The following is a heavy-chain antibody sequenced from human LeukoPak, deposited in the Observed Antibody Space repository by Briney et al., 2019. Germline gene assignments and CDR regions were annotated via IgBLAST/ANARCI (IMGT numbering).Heavy chain of an antibody. CDR2: IKQDGSEK. CDR1: GFTFSSYW. D-gene: IGHD3-16*01. CDR3: ARGFLYDYVWGSFDY. Sequence: PGGSLRLSCAASGFTFSSYWMSWVRQAPGKGLEWVANIKQDGSEKYYVDSVKGRFTISRDNAKNSLYLQMNSLRAEGTAVYYCARGFLYDYVWGSFDYWGQGTLVTVSS. J-gene: IGHJ4*02. V-gene: IGHV3-7*01.